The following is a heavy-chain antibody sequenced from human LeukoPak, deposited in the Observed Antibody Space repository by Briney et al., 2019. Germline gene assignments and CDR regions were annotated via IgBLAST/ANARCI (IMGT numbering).Heavy chain of an antibody. CDR1: GGSISGGGYY. V-gene: IGHV4-30-2*01. J-gene: IGHJ6*03. Sequence: PSQTLSLTCTVSGGSISGGGYYWSWIRQPPGKGLEWIGYIYHSGSTYYNPSLKSRVTISVDRSKNQFSLKLSSVTAADTAVYYCARLGVEGYYYYYMDVWGKGTTVTVSS. CDR2: IYHSGST. CDR3: ARLGVEGYYYYYMDV.